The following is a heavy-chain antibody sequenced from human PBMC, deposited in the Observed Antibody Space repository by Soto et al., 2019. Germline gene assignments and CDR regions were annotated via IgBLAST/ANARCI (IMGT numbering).Heavy chain of an antibody. Sequence: QVQLQESGPGLVKPSQTLSLTCTVSGGSLSSGGYYWSWIRQHPGKGLAWIGYIYYSGSTYYNPSLKSRVTISVDTSKNQFSLKLSSVTAADTAVYYCARGSVVAATLFDYWGQGTLVTVSS. CDR3: ARGSVVAATLFDY. CDR1: GGSLSSGGYY. CDR2: IYYSGST. V-gene: IGHV4-31*03. J-gene: IGHJ4*02. D-gene: IGHD2-15*01.